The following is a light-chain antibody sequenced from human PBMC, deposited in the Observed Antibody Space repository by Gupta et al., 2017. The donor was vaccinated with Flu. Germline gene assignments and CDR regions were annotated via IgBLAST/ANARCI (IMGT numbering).Light chain of an antibody. V-gene: IGLV3-21*03. CDR2: DDS. CDR1: NIGNKR. Sequence: SSVLTQPPSVSVAPGKTARITCGGNNIGNKRVHWYQQRPGQAPVVVVCDDSDRPSGIPERFSGSNSGNTATLTISRVEAGDEADYYCQVWDSSSDNVVFGGGTKLTVL. CDR3: QVWDSSSDNVV. J-gene: IGLJ2*01.